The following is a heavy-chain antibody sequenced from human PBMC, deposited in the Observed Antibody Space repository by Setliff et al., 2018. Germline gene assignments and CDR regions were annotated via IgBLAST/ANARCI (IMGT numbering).Heavy chain of an antibody. V-gene: IGHV1-18*01. J-gene: IGHJ4*02. Sequence: ASVKVSCKTSGYTFNDYGIAWVRQAPGQGLEWMGWISPHTGNTYYTPKLHGRVTLTTDTSASTAYMELRSLGSDDTAVYYCSRLVRFCTRTTCQRLSGGEFWGQGTLVTVSS. D-gene: IGHD2-8*01. CDR2: ISPHTGNT. CDR1: GYTFNDYG. CDR3: SRLVRFCTRTTCQRLSGGEF.